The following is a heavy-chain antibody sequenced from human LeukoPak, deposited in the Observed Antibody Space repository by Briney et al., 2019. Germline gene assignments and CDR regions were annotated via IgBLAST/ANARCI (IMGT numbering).Heavy chain of an antibody. CDR1: GGSISGSY. J-gene: IGHJ4*02. D-gene: IGHD4-17*01. V-gene: IGHV4-59*01. Sequence: SETLPLTCTVSGGSISGSYWSWIRQPPGKGLEWIAYMYNSGSTNYNPSLKSRVTISIDTSKNQFSLKLSSLTAADTAIYYCARGIESYGDYGYWGKGILVTVSS. CDR3: ARGIESYGDYGY. CDR2: MYNSGST.